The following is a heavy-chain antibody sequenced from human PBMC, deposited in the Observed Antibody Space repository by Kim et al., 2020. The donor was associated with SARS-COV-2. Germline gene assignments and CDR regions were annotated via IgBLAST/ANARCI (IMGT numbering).Heavy chain of an antibody. Sequence: YALSLTGRITISHDTFKNQFSLQLNSMTAEDTAVYYCARDRQRAGTGVDSWGQGTLVTVSS. V-gene: IGHV6-1*01. J-gene: IGHJ4*02. CDR3: ARDRQRAGTGVDS. D-gene: IGHD1-1*01.